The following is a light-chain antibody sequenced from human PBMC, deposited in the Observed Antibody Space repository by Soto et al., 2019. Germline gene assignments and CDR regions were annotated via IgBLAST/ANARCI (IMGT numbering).Light chain of an antibody. CDR2: GAS. CDR1: QSVSSN. Sequence: EIVLTQSPATLSVSPGERAALSCRASQSVSSNLAWYQQKPGQPPRLLIFGASTRATGIPARFSGSGSEAEFNLTISSLQSEDFAVYYCQQYSVWPLTFGGGTKVEIK. CDR3: QQYSVWPLT. V-gene: IGKV3D-15*01. J-gene: IGKJ4*01.